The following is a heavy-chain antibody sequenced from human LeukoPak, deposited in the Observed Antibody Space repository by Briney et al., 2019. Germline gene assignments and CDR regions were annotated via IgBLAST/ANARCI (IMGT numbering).Heavy chain of an antibody. CDR3: ARAPRGVRGVIGGAFDI. CDR1: GFTLSSYA. V-gene: IGHV3-23*01. D-gene: IGHD3-10*01. J-gene: IGHJ3*02. CDR2: ISDTGNT. Sequence: GGSLRLSCAASGFTLSSYAMSWVRQAPGKGLEWVSAISDTGNTYHADFVKGRFTISRDNAKNSLYLQMNSLRAGDTAVYYCARAPRGVRGVIGGAFDIWGQGTMVTVSS.